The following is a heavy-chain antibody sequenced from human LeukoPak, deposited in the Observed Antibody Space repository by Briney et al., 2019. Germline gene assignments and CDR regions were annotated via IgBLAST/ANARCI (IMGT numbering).Heavy chain of an antibody. Sequence: GGSLRLSCAASGFTFNTYGMNWVRQAPGKGLEWVAIIWYDGSDKYYAESVKGRFTISRDNSKNTMYLQVSSLRAEDTAVYYCARVGCTGGSCLAYNYYAMDVWGQGTTVTVSS. D-gene: IGHD2-15*01. J-gene: IGHJ6*02. CDR2: IWYDGSDK. V-gene: IGHV3-33*01. CDR1: GFTFNTYG. CDR3: ARVGCTGGSCLAYNYYAMDV.